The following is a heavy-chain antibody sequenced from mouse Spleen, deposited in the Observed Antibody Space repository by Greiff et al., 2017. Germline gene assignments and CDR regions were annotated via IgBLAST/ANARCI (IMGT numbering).Heavy chain of an antibody. CDR1: GYTFTSYW. Sequence: VQLQQPGAELVRPGSSVKLSCKASGYTFTSYWMEWVKQRPGQGLEWIGNIYPSDSETHYNQKFKDKATLTVDKSSSTAYMQLSSLTSEDSAVYYCAYGLAWFAYWGQGTLVTVSA. D-gene: IGHD1-1*02. V-gene: IGHV1-61*01. J-gene: IGHJ3*01. CDR3: AYGLAWFAY. CDR2: IYPSDSET.